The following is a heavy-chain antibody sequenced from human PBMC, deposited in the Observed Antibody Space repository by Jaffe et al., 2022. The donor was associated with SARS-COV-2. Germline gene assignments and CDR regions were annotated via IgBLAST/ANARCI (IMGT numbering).Heavy chain of an antibody. CDR3: ATDTETTKGYSYYVMDV. D-gene: IGHD4-4*01. Sequence: EVHLVESGGGLVKPGGSLRLSCAASGFSFSDAWMNWVRQAPGKGLEWVGLVKSKTDGGTVVLGESVKGRFTISRDDSKSTLYLEMNSLKVDDTAVYYCATDTETTKGYSYYVMDVWGQGTSVTVSS. J-gene: IGHJ6*02. CDR2: VKSKTDGGTV. CDR1: GFSFSDAW. V-gene: IGHV3-15*01.